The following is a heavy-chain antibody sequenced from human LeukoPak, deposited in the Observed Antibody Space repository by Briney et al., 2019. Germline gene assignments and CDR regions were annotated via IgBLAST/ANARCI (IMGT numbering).Heavy chain of an antibody. V-gene: IGHV4-4*07. J-gene: IGHJ4*02. CDR2: IYTSGST. CDR1: GGSISSYY. Sequence: SETLSLTCTVSGGSISSYYWSWIRQPAGKGLEWIGRIYTSGSTNYNPSLKSRVTMSVDTSKNQFSLKLSSVTAADTAVYYCARDTYYYGSGNYSHFDYWGQGTLVTVSS. D-gene: IGHD3-10*01. CDR3: ARDTYYYGSGNYSHFDY.